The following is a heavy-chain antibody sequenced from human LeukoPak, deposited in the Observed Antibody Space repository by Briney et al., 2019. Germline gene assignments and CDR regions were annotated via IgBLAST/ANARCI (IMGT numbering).Heavy chain of an antibody. D-gene: IGHD4-17*01. J-gene: IGHJ2*01. CDR2: IYSGGST. V-gene: IGHV3-53*01. CDR1: GFTVSSNY. Sequence: GGSLRLSCAASGFTVSSNYMSWVRQAPGKGLEWVSVIYSGGSTYYADSVKGRFTISRDNSKNTLYLQMSSLRAEDTAVYYCARDRGYYGDYYWYFDLWGRGTLVTVSS. CDR3: ARDRGYYGDYYWYFDL.